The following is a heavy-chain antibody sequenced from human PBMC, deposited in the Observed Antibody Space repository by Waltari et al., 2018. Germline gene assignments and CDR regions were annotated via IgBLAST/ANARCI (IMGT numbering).Heavy chain of an antibody. J-gene: IGHJ4*02. CDR2: IYSGGST. D-gene: IGHD1-26*01. CDR1: GFTFSSYA. V-gene: IGHV3-23*03. Sequence: EVQLLESGGGLVQPGGSLRLSCAASGFTFSSYAMSWVRQAPGKGLEWVSVIYSGGSTYYADSVKGRFTISRDNSKNTLYLQMNSLRAEDTAVYYCAKGDSVGWELSGWGQGTLVTVSS. CDR3: AKGDSVGWELSG.